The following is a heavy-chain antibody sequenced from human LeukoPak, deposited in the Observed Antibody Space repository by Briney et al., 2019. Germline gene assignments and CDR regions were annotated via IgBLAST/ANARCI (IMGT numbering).Heavy chain of an antibody. CDR3: GRVGRSGYDLRYYFAY. V-gene: IGHV1-2*02. D-gene: IGHD5-12*01. CDR1: GYTFTGYY. J-gene: IGHJ4*02. CDR2: INPNSDGT. Sequence: AAVKVSCKASGYTFTGYYMHWVRQAPGQGREWMGWINPNSDGTNYAQKLQGRVTITRDTSISTAYMELSRLRCNDTAVYYCGRVGRSGYDLRYYFAYWGQGNLATVSS.